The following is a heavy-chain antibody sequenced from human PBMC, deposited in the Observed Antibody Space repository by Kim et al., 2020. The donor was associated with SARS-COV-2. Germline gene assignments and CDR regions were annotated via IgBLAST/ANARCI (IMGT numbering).Heavy chain of an antibody. CDR3: ARDTAMVSNYYYYGMDV. Sequence: SVKVSCKASGGTFSSYAISWVRQAPGQGLEWMGGIIPIFGTANYAQKFQGRVTITADESTSTAYMELSSLRSEDTAAYYCARDTAMVSNYYYYGMDVWGQGTTVTFSS. J-gene: IGHJ6*01. CDR1: GGTFSSYA. V-gene: IGHV1-69*13. D-gene: IGHD5-18*01. CDR2: IIPIFGTA.